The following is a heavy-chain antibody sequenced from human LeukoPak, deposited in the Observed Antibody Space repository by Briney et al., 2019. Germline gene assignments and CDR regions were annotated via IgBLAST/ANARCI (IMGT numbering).Heavy chain of an antibody. CDR3: ARAWIELWSHDY. J-gene: IGHJ4*02. V-gene: IGHV3-7*03. D-gene: IGHD5-18*01. CDR1: GFTFSSYW. CDR2: IKQDGSDK. Sequence: PGGSLRLSCAASGFTFSSYWMSWVRQAPGKGLEWVANIKQDGSDKYYVDSVKGRFTISKDSAKSSLYLQMNSLRAEDTAVYYCARAWIELWSHDYWGQGTLVTVSS.